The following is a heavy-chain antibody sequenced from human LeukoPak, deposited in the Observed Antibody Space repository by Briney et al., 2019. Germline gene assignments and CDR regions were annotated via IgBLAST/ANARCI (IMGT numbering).Heavy chain of an antibody. V-gene: IGHV4-39*01. CDR1: GGSISSRGLF. CDR3: ARLSCSDTICPTLPYNHFDP. D-gene: IGHD2-15*01. J-gene: IGHJ5*02. CDR2: VYYSGAT. Sequence: SETLSLTCTVSGGSISSRGLFWGWIRQPPGKGPEWIGSVYYSGATYYNSSLKSRVTISVDTSKNHFSLKLSSVTAADTAVYYCARLSCSDTICPTLPYNHFDPWGQGTLVTVSS.